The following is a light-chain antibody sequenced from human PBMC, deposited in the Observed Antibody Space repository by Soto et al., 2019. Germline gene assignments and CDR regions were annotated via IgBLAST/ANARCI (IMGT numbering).Light chain of an antibody. Sequence: EIVMTQSPATLSVSPGERATLSCMASQSVSSNLAWYQQKPGQAPRLLIYGASTRATGIPARFSGSGSGTEFTLTISSLQFEDFAVYYCQQYNNWPFTFGPGTKVDIK. CDR2: GAS. J-gene: IGKJ3*01. CDR1: QSVSSN. V-gene: IGKV3-15*01. CDR3: QQYNNWPFT.